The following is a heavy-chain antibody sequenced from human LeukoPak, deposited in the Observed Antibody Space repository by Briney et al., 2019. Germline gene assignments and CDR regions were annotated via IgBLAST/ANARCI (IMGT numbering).Heavy chain of an antibody. V-gene: IGHV4-39*01. J-gene: IGHJ4*02. CDR3: ARQQVVTAIPALFDY. Sequence: PSETLSLTRTVSGGSISSSSYYWGWIRQPPGKGLEWIGSIYYSGSTYYNPSLKSRVTISVDTSKNQFSLKLSSVTAVDTAVYYCARQQVVTAIPALFDYWGQGTLVTVSS. D-gene: IGHD2-21*02. CDR1: GGSISSSSYY. CDR2: IYYSGST.